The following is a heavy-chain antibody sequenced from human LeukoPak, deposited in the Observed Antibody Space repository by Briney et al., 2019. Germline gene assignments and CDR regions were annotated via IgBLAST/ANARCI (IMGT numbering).Heavy chain of an antibody. CDR1: GFTFSAYS. CDR3: ARWPGEYNWNYFDY. V-gene: IGHV3-21*01. D-gene: IGHD1-20*01. J-gene: IGHJ4*02. Sequence: PGGSLRLSCATSGFTFSAYSMNWVRQAPGKGLEWVSSISGSSIYINYADSVKGRFTISSDNAKNSLYLQMNSLRAEDTAVYYCARWPGEYNWNYFDYWGQGTLVTVSS. CDR2: ISGSSIYI.